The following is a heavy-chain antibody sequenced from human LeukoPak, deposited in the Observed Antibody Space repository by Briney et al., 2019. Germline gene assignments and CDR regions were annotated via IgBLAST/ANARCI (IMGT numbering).Heavy chain of an antibody. CDR2: IYPGDSDT. D-gene: IGHD3-9*01. V-gene: IGHV5-51*01. CDR3: ARQMAAYYDILTGYYAVHDAFDI. Sequence: GESLKISCKGSGYSFTSYWIGWVRQIPGKGLEWMGIIYPGDSDTRYSPSFQGQVTISADKSISTAYLQWSSLKASDTAMYYCARQMAAYYDILTGYYAVHDAFDIWGQGTMVTVSS. CDR1: GYSFTSYW. J-gene: IGHJ3*02.